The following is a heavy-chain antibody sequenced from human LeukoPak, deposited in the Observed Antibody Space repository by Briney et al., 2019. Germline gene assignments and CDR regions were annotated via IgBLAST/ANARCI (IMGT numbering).Heavy chain of an antibody. Sequence: ASVKVSCKASGYTFTSYGISWVRQAPGQGLEWMGWISAYNGNTNYAQKLQGRVTMTTHTSTSTAYMELRSLRSDDTAVYYCARNREFSWPTSFDYWGQGTLVTVSS. CDR2: ISAYNGNT. J-gene: IGHJ4*02. D-gene: IGHD6-13*01. V-gene: IGHV1-18*04. CDR3: ARNREFSWPTSFDY. CDR1: GYTFTSYG.